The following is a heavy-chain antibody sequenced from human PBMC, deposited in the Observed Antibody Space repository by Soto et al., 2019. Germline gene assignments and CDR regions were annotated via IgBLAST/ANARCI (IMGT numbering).Heavy chain of an antibody. CDR2: IYYSGST. CDR3: ARVGPYCGGDCFLDFDY. Sequence: QVQLQESGPGLVKPSQTLSLTCTVSGGSISSGDYYWSWIRQPPGKGLEWIGYIYYSGSTYYNPSLKGRVTISVDTSQNQFSLKLSSVTAADTAVYYCARVGPYCGGDCFLDFDYWGQGTLVTVSS. V-gene: IGHV4-30-4*01. D-gene: IGHD2-21*02. J-gene: IGHJ4*02. CDR1: GGSISSGDYY.